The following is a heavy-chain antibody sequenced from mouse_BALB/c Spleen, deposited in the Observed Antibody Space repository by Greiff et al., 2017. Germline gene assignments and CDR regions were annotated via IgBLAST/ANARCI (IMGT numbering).Heavy chain of an antibody. D-gene: IGHD2-14*01. V-gene: IGHV3-8*02. CDR3: ARLVRRGYFDY. CDR2: ISYSGST. J-gene: IGHJ2*01. Sequence: DVKLQESGPSLVKPSQTLSLTCSVTGDSITSCYWNWIRKFPGNKLEYMGYISYSGSTYYNPSLKSRISITRDTSKNQYYLQLNSVTTEDTATYYCARLVRRGYFDYWGQGTTLTVSS. CDR1: GDSITSCY.